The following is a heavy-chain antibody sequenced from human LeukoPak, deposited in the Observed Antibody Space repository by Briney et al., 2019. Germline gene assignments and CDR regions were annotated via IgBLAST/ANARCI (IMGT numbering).Heavy chain of an antibody. CDR1: GFTFSRNA. D-gene: IGHD1-26*01. J-gene: IGHJ6*03. CDR3: AKGRGWEASYYYYYMDV. Sequence: GGSLRLSCAASGFTFSRNAMSWVRQAPGKGLEGVSTIFVSSGRTYYADSVKGRFTISRDNSKNTLYLQMNSLRAEDTAVYYCAKGRGWEASYYYYYMDVWGKGTTVTISS. V-gene: IGHV3-23*01. CDR2: IFVSSGRT.